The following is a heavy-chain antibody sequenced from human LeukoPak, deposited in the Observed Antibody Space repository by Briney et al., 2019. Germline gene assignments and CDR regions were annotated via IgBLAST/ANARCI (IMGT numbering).Heavy chain of an antibody. CDR3: ARDPNYYGSGSYSYFDY. J-gene: IGHJ4*02. D-gene: IGHD3-10*01. V-gene: IGHV1-69*01. Sequence: ASVTVSCTASGGTFSSYAISWVRQAPGQGLEWMGGIIPIFGTANYAQKFQGRVTITADESTSTAYMELSSLRSEDTAVYYCARDPNYYGSGSYSYFDYWGQGTLVTVSS. CDR1: GGTFSSYA. CDR2: IIPIFGTA.